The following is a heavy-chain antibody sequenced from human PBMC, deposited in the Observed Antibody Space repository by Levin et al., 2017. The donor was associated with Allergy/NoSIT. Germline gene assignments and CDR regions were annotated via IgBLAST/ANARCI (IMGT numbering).Heavy chain of an antibody. V-gene: IGHV3-23*01. CDR3: ATVFRGIIDPWDY. Sequence: GGSLRLSCAASGFTFSSYAMSWVRQAPGKGLEWVSTISSSGGSTYYADSVKGRFTISRDNSKNTLYLQMNSLRAEDTDIYYCATVFRGIIDPWDYWGQGTLVTVSS. CDR1: GFTFSSYA. J-gene: IGHJ4*02. D-gene: IGHD1-14*01. CDR2: ISSSGGST.